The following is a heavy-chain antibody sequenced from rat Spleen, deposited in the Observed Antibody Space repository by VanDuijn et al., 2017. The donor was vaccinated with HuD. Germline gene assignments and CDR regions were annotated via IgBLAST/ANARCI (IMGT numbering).Heavy chain of an antibody. CDR3: ARQGNWARWFPY. Sequence: EVQLVESGGALVQPGRSLKLSCAASGFTFSNYGMAWVRQAPTKGLEWVATINYDGSSTHYRDSVKGRFTISRDNAKSTLFLQMDSLRSEDTATHYCARQGNWARWFPYWGQGTLVTVSS. V-gene: IGHV5-29*01. CDR1: GFTFSNYG. D-gene: IGHD4-6*01. J-gene: IGHJ3*01. CDR2: INYDGSST.